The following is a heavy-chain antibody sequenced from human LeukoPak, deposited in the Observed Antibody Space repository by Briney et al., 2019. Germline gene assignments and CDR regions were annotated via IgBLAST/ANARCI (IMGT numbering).Heavy chain of an antibody. V-gene: IGHV3-49*04. J-gene: IGHJ3*02. Sequence: GGSLRLSCTTSGFTFSDYDVSWVRQAPGKGLEWIGFIKNKANGGTIAYAASVKGRFTISRDDAKTIAHLQMSSLKTEDTAVYYCSIFYSRGWSSGAFDIWGKGTMVTVSS. CDR1: GFTFSDYD. D-gene: IGHD3-22*01. CDR3: SIFYSRGWSSGAFDI. CDR2: IKNKANGGTI.